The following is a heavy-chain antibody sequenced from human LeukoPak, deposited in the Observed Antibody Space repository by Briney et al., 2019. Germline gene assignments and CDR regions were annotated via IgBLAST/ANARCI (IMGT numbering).Heavy chain of an antibody. Sequence: SETLSLTCSVSGSSITTYYWSWIRQSSGRGLEWIGYIHYTGSTNYNPSLRSRVAISLDTSKNQFSLKLTSLTAADTAVYFCARDLTNDLGDRCAFDIWGQGTMVTVSS. J-gene: IGHJ3*02. D-gene: IGHD4-17*01. CDR2: IHYTGST. CDR1: GSSITTYY. V-gene: IGHV4-59*01. CDR3: ARDLTNDLGDRCAFDI.